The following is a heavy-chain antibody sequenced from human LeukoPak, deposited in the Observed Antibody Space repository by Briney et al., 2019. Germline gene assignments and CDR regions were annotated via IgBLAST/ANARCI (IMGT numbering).Heavy chain of an antibody. D-gene: IGHD5/OR15-5a*01. Sequence: GGFLRLSCAASGFTFSGYAIHWVRQAPGKGLEWVAVVSSDGRDKHHADSVKGRFTISGDNSKNTLYLQTNSLRAEDTAVYYCARDLRRFAAYYFDYWGQGTLVTVSS. V-gene: IGHV3-30*03. CDR1: GFTFSGYA. J-gene: IGHJ4*02. CDR3: ARDLRRFAAYYFDY. CDR2: VSSDGRDK.